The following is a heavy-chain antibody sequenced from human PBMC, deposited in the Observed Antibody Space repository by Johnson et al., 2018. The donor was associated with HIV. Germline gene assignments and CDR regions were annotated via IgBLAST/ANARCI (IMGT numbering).Heavy chain of an antibody. Sequence: HVQLVESGGGVVQPGRSLRLSCAASGFTFSSYGMHWVRQAPGKGLEWVAVISYDGSNKYYADSVKGRFTISRDNSKNTLYLQMNSLRAEDTAVYYCASAWGELDDAFDIWGQGTMVTVSS. D-gene: IGHD1-26*01. CDR3: ASAWGELDDAFDI. CDR1: GFTFSSYG. J-gene: IGHJ3*02. CDR2: ISYDGSNK. V-gene: IGHV3-30*03.